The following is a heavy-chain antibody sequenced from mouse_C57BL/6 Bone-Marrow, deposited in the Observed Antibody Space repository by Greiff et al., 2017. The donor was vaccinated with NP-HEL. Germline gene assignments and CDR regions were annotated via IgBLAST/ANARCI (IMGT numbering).Heavy chain of an antibody. Sequence: EVNVVESGGDLVKPGGSLKLSCAASGFTFSSYGMSWVRQTPDKRLEWVATISSGGSYTYYPDSVKGRFTISRDNAKNTLYLQMSSLKSEDTAMYYCARSGSPFAYWGQGTLVTVSA. V-gene: IGHV5-6*01. J-gene: IGHJ3*01. CDR1: GFTFSSYG. CDR3: ARSGSPFAY. D-gene: IGHD1-1*01. CDR2: ISSGGSYT.